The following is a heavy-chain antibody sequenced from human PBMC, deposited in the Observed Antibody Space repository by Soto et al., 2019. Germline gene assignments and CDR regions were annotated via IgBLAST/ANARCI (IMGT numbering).Heavy chain of an antibody. D-gene: IGHD6-13*01. V-gene: IGHV3-21*01. J-gene: IGHJ6*02. CDR3: ARDSIAAAEYYYGMDV. CDR2: ISSSSSYI. CDR1: GFTFSSYS. Sequence: PVGSLSLSCAAAGFTFSSYSMNWVRPAPGKGLEWVSSISSSSSYIYYADSVKGRFTISRDNAKNSLYLQMNSLRAEDTAVYYCARDSIAAAEYYYGMDVWGQGTTVTVSS.